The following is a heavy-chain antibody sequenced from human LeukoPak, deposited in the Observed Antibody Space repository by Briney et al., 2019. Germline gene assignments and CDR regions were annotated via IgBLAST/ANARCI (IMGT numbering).Heavy chain of an antibody. Sequence: GGSLRLSFADSGFTLSSYWMTWVRQAPGKGLEWVANINQDGSKKDHVDSVKGRFTISRDNAKKTLYLQMDSLRTDDTAVYYCTRVQGITLVRGVNYAMDVWGQGTTVTVSS. CDR2: INQDGSKK. V-gene: IGHV3-7*04. CDR3: TRVQGITLVRGVNYAMDV. CDR1: GFTLSSYW. D-gene: IGHD3-10*01. J-gene: IGHJ6*02.